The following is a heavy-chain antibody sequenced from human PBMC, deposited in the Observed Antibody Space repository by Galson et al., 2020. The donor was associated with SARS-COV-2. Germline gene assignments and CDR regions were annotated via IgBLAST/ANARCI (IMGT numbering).Heavy chain of an antibody. CDR1: GFTFDDYA. J-gene: IGHJ4*02. CDR3: AKDKYEDYLYYFDY. V-gene: IGHV3-9*01. D-gene: IGHD4-17*01. Sequence: SLQISCAASGFTFDDYAMHWVRQAPGKGLEWVSGISWNSGSIGYADSVKGRFTISRDNAKNSLYLQMNSLRAEDTALYYCAKDKYEDYLYYFDYWGQGTLVTVSS. CDR2: ISWNSGSI.